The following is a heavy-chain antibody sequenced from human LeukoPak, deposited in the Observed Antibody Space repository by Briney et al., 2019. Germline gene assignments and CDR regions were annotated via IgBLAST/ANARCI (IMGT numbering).Heavy chain of an antibody. J-gene: IGHJ4*02. CDR2: IIPIFGTA. V-gene: IGHV1-69*05. CDR1: GGTFSSYA. CDR3: ARDQYDSSGYYYY. Sequence: SVKVSCKASGGTFSSYAISWVRQAPGQGLEWMGRIIPIFGTANYTQKFQVRVTITTDESTSTAYMELSSLRSEDTAVYYCARDQYDSSGYYYYWGQGTLVTVSS. D-gene: IGHD3-22*01.